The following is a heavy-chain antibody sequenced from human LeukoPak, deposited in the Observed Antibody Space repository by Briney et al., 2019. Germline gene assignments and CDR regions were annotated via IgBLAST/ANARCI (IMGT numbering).Heavy chain of an antibody. J-gene: IGHJ5*02. Sequence: ASVKVSCKASGYTPTACYIHWVRQAPGQGFEWMGWIDPKSGGTKYAQKFQGRVTMTRDTSINTAYMQLSRLRSDDTAMYYCATGVYPQTYIAWGQGTLVTASS. CDR2: IDPKSGGT. CDR3: ATGVYPQTYIA. D-gene: IGHD6-13*01. V-gene: IGHV1-2*02. CDR1: GYTPTACY.